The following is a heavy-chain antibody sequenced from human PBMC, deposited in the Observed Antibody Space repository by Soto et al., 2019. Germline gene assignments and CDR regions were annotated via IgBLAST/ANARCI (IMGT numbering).Heavy chain of an antibody. V-gene: IGHV5-10-1*01. Sequence: GESLKISCKGSGYSFTSYWISRVRQMPGKGLEWMGRIDPSDSYTNYSPSFQGHVTISADKSISTAYLQWSSLKASDTAMYYCASQLVVVTYGMDVWGQGTTVTVSS. CDR1: GYSFTSYW. CDR2: IDPSDSYT. CDR3: ASQLVVVTYGMDV. D-gene: IGHD2-15*01. J-gene: IGHJ6*02.